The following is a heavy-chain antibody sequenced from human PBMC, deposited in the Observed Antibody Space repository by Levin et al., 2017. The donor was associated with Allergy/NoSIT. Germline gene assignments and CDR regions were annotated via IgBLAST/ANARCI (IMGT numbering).Heavy chain of an antibody. CDR1: GGTFYSHT. Sequence: SVKVSCKASGGTFYSHTITWVRQAPGQGLEWMGGIVPAFGTANYAQKFQGRVTITADESTSTAYMELSSLRSDDTAMYFCARRGSHTRFDYWGQGTLVSVSS. CDR2: IVPAFGTA. CDR3: ARRGSHTRFDY. V-gene: IGHV1-69*13. D-gene: IGHD3-10*01. J-gene: IGHJ4*02.